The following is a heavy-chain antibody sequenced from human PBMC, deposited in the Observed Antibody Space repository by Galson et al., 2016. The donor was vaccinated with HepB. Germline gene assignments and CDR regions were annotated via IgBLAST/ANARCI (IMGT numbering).Heavy chain of an antibody. Sequence: PALVKPTQTLTLTCTLSGFSLTSSGEAVGWIRQPPGKALEWLALIYWDDERRYTPSLKNRLTISKDTPKNQVVLTMTNLDPVDTATYYCARGYCGTMNCFARRASPDFDYWGQGTLVTVSS. CDR2: IYWDDER. CDR3: ARGYCGTMNCFARRASPDFDY. D-gene: IGHD2-21*01. CDR1: GFSLTSSGEA. J-gene: IGHJ4*02. V-gene: IGHV2-5*02.